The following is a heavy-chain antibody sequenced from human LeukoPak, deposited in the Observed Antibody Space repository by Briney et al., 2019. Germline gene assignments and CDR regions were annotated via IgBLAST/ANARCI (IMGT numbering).Heavy chain of an antibody. D-gene: IGHD6-13*01. V-gene: IGHV5-51*01. CDR1: GSRFTSYW. J-gene: IGHJ5*02. CDR2: IYPGDSDT. Sequence: GESLEISCKGSGSRFTSYWIGWVRQLPGKGLEWMGIIYPGDSDTRYSPSFQGQVTISADKSISTAYLQWSSLKASDTAMYYCARRGYSRPSGFDPWGQGTLVTVSS. CDR3: ARRGYSRPSGFDP.